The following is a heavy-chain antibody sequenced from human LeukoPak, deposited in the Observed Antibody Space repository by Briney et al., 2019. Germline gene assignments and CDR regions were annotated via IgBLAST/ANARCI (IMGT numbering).Heavy chain of an antibody. Sequence: ASVKVSCKASGYTFTGYYMHWVRQAPGQGLEWMGWINPNSGDTNSAQKFQGRVTMTRDTSISTAYMELSRLKSDDTAVYYCARQIWTAAVYNMFDYWGQGTLVTVSS. CDR1: GYTFTGYY. V-gene: IGHV1-2*02. CDR3: ARQIWTAAVYNMFDY. CDR2: INPNSGDT. J-gene: IGHJ4*02. D-gene: IGHD6-13*01.